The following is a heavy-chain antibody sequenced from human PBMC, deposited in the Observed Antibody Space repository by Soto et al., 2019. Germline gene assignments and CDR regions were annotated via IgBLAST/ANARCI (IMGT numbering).Heavy chain of an antibody. Sequence: KSSETLSLTCTVSGGSISSYYWSWIRQPAGKGLEWIGRIYTSGSTNYNPSLKSRVTMSVDTSKNQFSLKLSSVTAADTAVYYCARDRWERDYYGSGSYNYYGMDVWGQGTTVTVSS. D-gene: IGHD3-10*01. CDR3: ARDRWERDYYGSGSYNYYGMDV. J-gene: IGHJ6*02. V-gene: IGHV4-4*07. CDR1: GGSISSYY. CDR2: IYTSGST.